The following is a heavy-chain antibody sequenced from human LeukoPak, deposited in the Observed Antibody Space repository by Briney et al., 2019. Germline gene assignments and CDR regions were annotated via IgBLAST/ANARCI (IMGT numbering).Heavy chain of an antibody. J-gene: IGHJ4*02. CDR1: GFTFSSYG. CDR2: ISYDGSNK. Sequence: PGGSLRLSCAASGFTFSSYGMHWVRQAPGKGLEWVAVISYDGSNKYYADSVKGRFTISRDNSKNTLYLQMNSLRAEDTAVYYCAEDSYYYGSGSFDYWGQGTLVTVSS. CDR3: AEDSYYYGSGSFDY. V-gene: IGHV3-30*18. D-gene: IGHD3-10*01.